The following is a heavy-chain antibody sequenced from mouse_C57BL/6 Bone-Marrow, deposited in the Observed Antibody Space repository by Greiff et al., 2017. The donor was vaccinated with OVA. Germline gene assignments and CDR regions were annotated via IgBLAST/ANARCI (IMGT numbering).Heavy chain of an antibody. D-gene: IGHD1-1*01. J-gene: IGHJ4*01. CDR3: ARDRVTTVVAPYAMDY. CDR2: IDPSDSYT. CDR1: GYTFTSYW. Sequence: VQLQQPGAELVMPGASVKLSCKASGYTFTSYWMHWVKQRPGQGLEWIGEIDPSDSYTNYNQKFKGKSTLTVDKSSSTAYMQLSSLTSEDSAVYYCARDRVTTVVAPYAMDYWGQGTSVTVSS. V-gene: IGHV1-69*01.